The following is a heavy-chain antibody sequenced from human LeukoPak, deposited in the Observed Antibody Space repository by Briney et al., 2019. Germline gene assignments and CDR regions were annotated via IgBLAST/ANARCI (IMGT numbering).Heavy chain of an antibody. CDR3: ARSPYQLPQRYYFDY. CDR2: IIPIFGTA. CDR1: GGTFSSYA. D-gene: IGHD2-2*01. J-gene: IGHJ4*02. Sequence: ASVKVSCKASGGTFSSYAISWVRRAPGQGLEWMGGIIPIFGTANYAQKFQGRVTITADESTSTAYMELSSLRSEDTAVYYCARSPYQLPQRYYFDYWGQGTLVTVSS. V-gene: IGHV1-69*13.